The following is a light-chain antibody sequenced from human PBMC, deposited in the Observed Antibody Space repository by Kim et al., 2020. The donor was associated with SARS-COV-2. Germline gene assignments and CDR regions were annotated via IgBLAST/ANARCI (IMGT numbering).Light chain of an antibody. V-gene: IGKV3-11*01. Sequence: EIVLTQSPATLSLSPGERATLSCRASQSVSSYLVWYQQKPGQAPRLLIHDASNRASGITARFSGSGSGTDFTLTISSLEPEDFAVYYCQQRTNWPLTFGGGTKVDIK. CDR1: QSVSSY. CDR2: DAS. CDR3: QQRTNWPLT. J-gene: IGKJ4*01.